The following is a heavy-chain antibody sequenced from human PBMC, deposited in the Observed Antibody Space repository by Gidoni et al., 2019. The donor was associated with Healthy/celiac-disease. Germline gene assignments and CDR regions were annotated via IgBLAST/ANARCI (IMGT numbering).Heavy chain of an antibody. CDR1: GFTFSDYY. V-gene: IGHV3-11*01. D-gene: IGHD3-3*01. CDR3: ARAGYYDFWSEVYGMDV. CDR2: ISSSGSTI. Sequence: QVQLVESGGGLVKPGGSLRLSCAASGFTFSDYYMSWIRQAPGKGLGWVSSISSSGSTIYYADSVKGRFTISRDNAKNSLYLQMNSLRAEDTAVYYCARAGYYDFWSEVYGMDVWDQGTTVTVSS. J-gene: IGHJ6*02.